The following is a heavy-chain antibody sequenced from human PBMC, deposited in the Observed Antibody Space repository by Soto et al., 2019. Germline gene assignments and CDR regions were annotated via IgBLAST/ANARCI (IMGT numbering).Heavy chain of an antibody. V-gene: IGHV1-69*13. D-gene: IGHD3-3*01. CDR1: GGTFSSYA. CDR2: IIPIFGTA. CDR3: ARVEDDFWSGYYDH. J-gene: IGHJ4*02. Sequence: SVKVSCKASGGTFSSYAISWVRQAPGQGLEWMGGIIPIFGTANYAQKFQGRVTITADESTSTAYMELSSLRSEDTAVHYCARVEDDFWSGYYDHWGQGTLVTVSS.